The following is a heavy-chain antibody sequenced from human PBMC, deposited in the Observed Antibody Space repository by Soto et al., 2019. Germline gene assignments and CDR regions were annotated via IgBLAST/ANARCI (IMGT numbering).Heavy chain of an antibody. CDR3: TRWNGYGDL. J-gene: IGHJ5*02. D-gene: IGHD1-1*01. CDR2: ISGSGRST. CDR1: GFTFSNYA. Sequence: EVQLLESGGGSVQPGGSLRLSCSASGFTFSNYAMSWVRQAPGKGLEWVASISGSGRSTNYADSVKGRFTISRDNSKNTLAVQMSSLRAEDTAVYYCTRWNGYGDLWGQGTLVTVSS. V-gene: IGHV3-23*01.